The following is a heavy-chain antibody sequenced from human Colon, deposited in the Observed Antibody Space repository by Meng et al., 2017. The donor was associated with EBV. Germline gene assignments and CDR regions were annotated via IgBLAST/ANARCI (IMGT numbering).Heavy chain of an antibody. CDR1: GGALSSRNW. CDR2: IYHSGST. D-gene: IGHD2-21*02. CDR3: ARVGAYCGGDCYHPR. J-gene: IGHJ4*02. V-gene: IGHV4-4*02. Sequence: QVQRQESGPGRVNPSGTLPLTRAVAGGALSSRNWWSWVRQPPGKGLEWIGEIYHSGSTNYNPSLKSRVTISVDESKNQFSLRLSSVTAADTAVYYCARVGAYCGGDCYHPRWGQGTLVTVSS.